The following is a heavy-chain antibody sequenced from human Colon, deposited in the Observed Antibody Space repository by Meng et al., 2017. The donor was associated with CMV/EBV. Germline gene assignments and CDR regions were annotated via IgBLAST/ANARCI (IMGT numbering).Heavy chain of an antibody. CDR1: GFIFDDYA. D-gene: IGHD6-13*01. J-gene: IGHJ6*02. V-gene: IGHV3-9*01. Sequence: GGSLRLSCVASGFIFDDYAMHWVRQVPGKGLEWVSGISWESSSIGYADSAKGRFAISRDNAKNSLYLQMNSLRPEDTALYYCVRSAVPAAPVFYYFGMDVWGQGTTVTVSS. CDR2: ISWESSSI. CDR3: VRSAVPAAPVFYYFGMDV.